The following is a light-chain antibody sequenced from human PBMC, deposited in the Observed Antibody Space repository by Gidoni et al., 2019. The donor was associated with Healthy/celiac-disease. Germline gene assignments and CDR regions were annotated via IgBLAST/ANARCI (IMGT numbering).Light chain of an antibody. CDR3: AAWDDSLNVHYV. J-gene: IGLJ1*01. Sequence: QSVLTQPPSASGTPGQRVTISCSGRSSNIGSNTVNWYQQLPGTAPKLLIYSNNQRPSGVPDRCSGSKSGTSASLAISGLQSEDEADYYCAAWDDSLNVHYVFGTGTKVTVL. CDR1: SSNIGSNT. CDR2: SNN. V-gene: IGLV1-44*01.